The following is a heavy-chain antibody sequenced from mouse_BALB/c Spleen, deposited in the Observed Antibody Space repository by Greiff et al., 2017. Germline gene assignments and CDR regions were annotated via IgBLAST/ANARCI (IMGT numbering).Heavy chain of an antibody. V-gene: IGHV5-6-3*01. CDR3: ARGGGYDGGDYFDY. Sequence: EVKLVESGGGLVQPGGSLKLSCAASGFTFSSYGMSWVRQTPDKRLELVATINSNGGSTYYPDSVKGRFTISRDNAKNTLYLQMSSLKSEDTAMYYCARGGGYDGGDYFDYWGQGTTLTVSS. CDR2: INSNGGST. J-gene: IGHJ2*01. CDR1: GFTFSSYG. D-gene: IGHD2-2*01.